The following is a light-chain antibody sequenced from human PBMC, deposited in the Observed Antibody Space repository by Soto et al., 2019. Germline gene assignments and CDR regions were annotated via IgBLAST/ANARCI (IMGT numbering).Light chain of an antibody. J-gene: IGLJ3*02. CDR1: SSDIGSYNF. V-gene: IGLV2-23*01. CDR2: EGS. Sequence: QSVLTQPASVSGSPGQSITISCTGTSSDIGSYNFVSWYQQHPGKAPKFMIYEGSKRPSGVSNRFSGSKSGNTSSLTISGLQAEDEGDYYCCSYAGSSSWVFGGGTKLTVL. CDR3: CSYAGSSSWV.